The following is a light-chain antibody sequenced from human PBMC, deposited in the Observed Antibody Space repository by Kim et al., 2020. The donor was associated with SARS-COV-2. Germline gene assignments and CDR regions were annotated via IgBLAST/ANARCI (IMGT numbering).Light chain of an antibody. CDR3: QVWDSSSDQYV. J-gene: IGLJ1*01. CDR2: HDT. V-gene: IGLV3-21*04. Sequence: SYELPQPRSMSLAPGTTARITCWGNSLGSESVHWYQQMPGQAPVVVIHHDTDRPSGIPERFSGSKSGNTATLIISRVEAGDEADYYCQVWDSSSDQYVFGAGTKVTVL. CDR1: SLGSES.